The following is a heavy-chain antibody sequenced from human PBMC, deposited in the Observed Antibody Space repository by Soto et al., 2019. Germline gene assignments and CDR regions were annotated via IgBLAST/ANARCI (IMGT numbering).Heavy chain of an antibody. CDR3: AKGPAIVLVPAAINYYYGMDV. D-gene: IGHD2-2*01. CDR1: GFTFSSYG. J-gene: IGHJ6*02. V-gene: IGHV3-30*18. Sequence: QVQLVESGGGVVQPGRSLRLSCAASGFTFSSYGMHWVRQAPGKGLEWVAVISYDGSNKYYADSVKGRFTIARDNSKNTLFLQMNRVKAEETAVYYCAKGPAIVLVPAAINYYYGMDVWGQGTTVTVSS. CDR2: ISYDGSNK.